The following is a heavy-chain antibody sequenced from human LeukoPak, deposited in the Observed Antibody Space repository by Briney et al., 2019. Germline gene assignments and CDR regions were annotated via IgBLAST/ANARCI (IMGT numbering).Heavy chain of an antibody. CDR1: GYTFTSYA. Sequence: VASVKVSCKASGYTFTSYAMHWVRQAPGQRLEWMGWINAGNGNTKYSQKFQGRVTITRDTSASTAYMELSSLRSEDTAVYHCARVKSLIKYGDYLSYWGQGTLVTVSS. CDR2: INAGNGNT. D-gene: IGHD4-17*01. CDR3: ARVKSLIKYGDYLSY. V-gene: IGHV1-3*01. J-gene: IGHJ4*02.